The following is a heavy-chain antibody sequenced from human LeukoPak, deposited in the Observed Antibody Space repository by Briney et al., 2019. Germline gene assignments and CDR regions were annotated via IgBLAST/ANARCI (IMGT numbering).Heavy chain of an antibody. CDR2: IRSKAYGGTT. Sequence: GGSLRLSCTASGFTFGDYAMSWVRQAPGKGLEWVGFIRSKAYGGTTEYAASVKGRFTISRDDSKSIAYLQMNSLKTEDTAVYYCTRAKWVEMATGAYDYWGQGTLVTVSS. J-gene: IGHJ4*02. CDR1: GFTFGDYA. CDR3: TRAKWVEMATGAYDY. D-gene: IGHD5-24*01. V-gene: IGHV3-49*04.